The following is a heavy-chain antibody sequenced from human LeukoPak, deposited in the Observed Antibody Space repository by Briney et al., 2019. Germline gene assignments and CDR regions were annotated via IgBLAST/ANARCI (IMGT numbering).Heavy chain of an antibody. Sequence: SETLSLTCTVSGGSISTHYWSWIREPPGKGLEWIGYISCSGSTNYNPSLMSRVTISVDTSKNQFSLNLKSVTAADTAVYYGARLPVTTRPVDSWGQGILVTVSS. CDR1: GGSISTHY. V-gene: IGHV4-59*08. CDR3: ARLPVTTRPVDS. CDR2: ISCSGST. D-gene: IGHD4-17*01. J-gene: IGHJ4*02.